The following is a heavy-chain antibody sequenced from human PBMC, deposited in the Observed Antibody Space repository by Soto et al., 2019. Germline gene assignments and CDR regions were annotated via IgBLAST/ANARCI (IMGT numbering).Heavy chain of an antibody. D-gene: IGHD3-9*01. Sequence: PGGSLRLSCAASGFTFSSYGMHWVRQAPGKGLEWVAVISYDGSNKYYADSVKGRFTISRDNSKNTLYLQMNSLRAEDTAVYYCAKDRNFDIFTAYYRRLQTGMDVWGQGTTVTVSS. CDR2: ISYDGSNK. J-gene: IGHJ6*02. V-gene: IGHV3-30*18. CDR3: AKDRNFDIFTAYYRRLQTGMDV. CDR1: GFTFSSYG.